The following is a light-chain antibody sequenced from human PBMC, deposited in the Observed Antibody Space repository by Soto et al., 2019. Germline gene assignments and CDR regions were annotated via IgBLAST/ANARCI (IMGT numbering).Light chain of an antibody. V-gene: IGLV2-18*01. CDR3: SLYTSDSTDV. CDR2: EVS. J-gene: IGLJ1*01. CDR1: SSDFGSYNR. Sequence: QSVLTQPPSVSGSPGQSVTISCTGTSSDFGSYNRVSWYQRPPGTGPKLMIYEVSNRPSGVPDRFSGSKSGNTASLTISGLQAEDEAEYYCSLYTSDSTDVFGTGTKGTVL.